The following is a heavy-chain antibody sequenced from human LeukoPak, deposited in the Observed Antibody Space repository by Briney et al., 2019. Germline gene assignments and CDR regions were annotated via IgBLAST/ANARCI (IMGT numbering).Heavy chain of an antibody. CDR2: ISPSNGDT. D-gene: IGHD3-9*01. CDR1: GYNFDKDD. CDR3: ARVSTYHDSLTGYYEPFAY. V-gene: IGHV1-18*01. J-gene: IGHJ4*02. Sequence: ASVKVSCKASGYNFDKDDLTWLRQAPGQGLEWMGWISPSNGDTKYAQKFQGRLTLTGDASTSTAYMELSSLSSEDTAVYYCARVSTYHDSLTGYYEPFAYWGQGTVVAVSS.